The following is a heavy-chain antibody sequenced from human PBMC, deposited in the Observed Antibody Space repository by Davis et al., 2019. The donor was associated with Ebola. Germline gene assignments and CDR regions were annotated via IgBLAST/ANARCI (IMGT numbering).Heavy chain of an antibody. J-gene: IGHJ4*02. V-gene: IGHV3-30*18. CDR2: ISYDGSDK. CDR3: AKDKVTTASFDY. Sequence: GESLKISCAASGFTFSSYWMSWVRQAPGKGLEWVAVISYDGSDKYYVDSVKGRFTISRDNSRDTLYLQMNSLRAEDTAVYYCAKDKVTTASFDYWGQGTLVTVSS. CDR1: GFTFSSYW. D-gene: IGHD4-17*01.